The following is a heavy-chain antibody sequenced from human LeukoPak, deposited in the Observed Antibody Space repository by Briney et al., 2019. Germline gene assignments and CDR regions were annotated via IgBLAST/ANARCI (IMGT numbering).Heavy chain of an antibody. CDR2: ISYDGSNK. D-gene: IGHD1-26*01. J-gene: IGHJ4*02. Sequence: GGSLILSCAASGFTFSSYGMHWVRQAPGKGLEWVAVISYDGSNKYYADSVKGRFTISRDNSKNTLYLQMNSLRAEDTAVYYCAKTVGATGSYFDYWGQGTLVTVSS. CDR3: AKTVGATGSYFDY. CDR1: GFTFSSYG. V-gene: IGHV3-30*18.